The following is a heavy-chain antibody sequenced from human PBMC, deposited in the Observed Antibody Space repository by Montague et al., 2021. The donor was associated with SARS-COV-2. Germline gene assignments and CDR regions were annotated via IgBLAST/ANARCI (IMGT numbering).Heavy chain of an antibody. CDR1: GFIFSNYA. CDR3: AKDQGQLWFNELSGNWLDP. D-gene: IGHD3-10*01. J-gene: IGHJ5*02. Sequence: SLRLSCAGSGFIFSNYAMHWVRQAPGKGPEWLAVISSDGDHKYYADSVQGRLTIPRDNSKKTLYLQVNSLRPEDTAVYFCAKDQGQLWFNELSGNWLDPWGQGTLVTVSS. CDR2: ISSDGDHK. V-gene: IGHV3-30-3*02.